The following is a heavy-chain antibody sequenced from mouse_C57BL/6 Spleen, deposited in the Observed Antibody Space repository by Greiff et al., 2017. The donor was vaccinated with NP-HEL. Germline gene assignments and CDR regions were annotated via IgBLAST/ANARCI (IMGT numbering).Heavy chain of an antibody. CDR3: ARDYYGSSYAMDY. D-gene: IGHD1-1*01. CDR2: INPSSGYT. CDR1: GYTFTSYW. Sequence: QVQLKQSGAELAKPGASVKLSCKASGYTFTSYWMHWVKQRPGQGLEWIGYINPSSGYTKYNQKFKDKATLTADKSSSTAYMQLSSLTYEDSAVYYCARDYYGSSYAMDYWGQGTSVTVSS. J-gene: IGHJ4*01. V-gene: IGHV1-7*01.